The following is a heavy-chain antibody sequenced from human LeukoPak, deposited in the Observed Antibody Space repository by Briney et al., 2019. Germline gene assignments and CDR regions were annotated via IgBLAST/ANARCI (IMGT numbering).Heavy chain of an antibody. J-gene: IGHJ4*02. D-gene: IGHD3-9*01. CDR3: AKVKHYDILTGCFDY. V-gene: IGHV3-74*03. Sequence: GGSLRLSCAASGFTFSSYWMHWVRQAPGKGLVWVSRIDNDGSGITYADSVKGRSTISGDNAKNSLYLQMNSLRAEDTALYYCAKVKHYDILTGCFDYWGQGTLVTVSS. CDR1: GFTFSSYW. CDR2: IDNDGSGI.